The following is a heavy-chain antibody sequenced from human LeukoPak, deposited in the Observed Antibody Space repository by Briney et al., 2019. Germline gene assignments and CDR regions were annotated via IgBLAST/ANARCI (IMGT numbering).Heavy chain of an antibody. CDR1: GYTLTELS. V-gene: IGHV1-24*01. CDR3: ATDLPFSVAVADRGYYFDY. J-gene: IGHJ4*02. Sequence: ASVKVSCKVSGYTLTELSMHWVRQAPGKGLEWMGGFDPEDGETIYAQKFQGRVTMTEDTSTDTAYMELSSLRSEDTAVYYCATDLPFSVAVADRGYYFDYWGQGTLVTVSS. CDR2: FDPEDGET. D-gene: IGHD6-19*01.